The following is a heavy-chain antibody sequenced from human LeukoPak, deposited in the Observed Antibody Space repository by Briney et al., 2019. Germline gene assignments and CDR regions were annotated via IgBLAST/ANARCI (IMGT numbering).Heavy chain of an antibody. D-gene: IGHD6-13*01. CDR1: GFTFSSYE. CDR2: ISSSGSTI. Sequence: GGSLRLSCAASGFTFSSYEMNWVRQAPGKGLEWVSYISSSGSTIYYADSVKGRFTISRDNAKNSLYLQMNSLRAEDTAVYYCARDPIAAAGVLDSDYWGQGTLVTVSS. CDR3: ARDPIAAAGVLDSDY. V-gene: IGHV3-48*03. J-gene: IGHJ4*02.